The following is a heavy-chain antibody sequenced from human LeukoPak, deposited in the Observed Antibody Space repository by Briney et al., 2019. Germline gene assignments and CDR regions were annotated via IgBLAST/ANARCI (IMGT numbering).Heavy chain of an antibody. J-gene: IGHJ3*02. Sequence: GGTLRLSCAASGFNLASYMLNWVRQAPGKGLEWVSSISSTGSYIYYADSVKGRFTISRDNSRNTLYLQMNSLRAEDTAVYYCARASYDFWSGYNTRGAFDIWGQGTMVTVSS. CDR2: ISSTGSYI. V-gene: IGHV3-21*04. CDR1: GFNLASYM. CDR3: ARASYDFWSGYNTRGAFDI. D-gene: IGHD3-3*01.